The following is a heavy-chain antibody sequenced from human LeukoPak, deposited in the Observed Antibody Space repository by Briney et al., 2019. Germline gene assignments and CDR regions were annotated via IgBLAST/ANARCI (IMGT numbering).Heavy chain of an antibody. D-gene: IGHD5-12*01. CDR2: INPNSGGT. CDR3: ARDIVATIRYYYGMDV. J-gene: IGHJ6*02. CDR1: GYTFTGYY. V-gene: IGHV1-2*02. Sequence: ASVKVSCKASGYTFTGYYMHWVRQAPGQGLEWMGWINPNSGGTNYAQKFQGRVTMTRDTSISTAYMGLSRLRSDDTAVYYCARDIVATIRYYYGMDVWGQGTTVTVSS.